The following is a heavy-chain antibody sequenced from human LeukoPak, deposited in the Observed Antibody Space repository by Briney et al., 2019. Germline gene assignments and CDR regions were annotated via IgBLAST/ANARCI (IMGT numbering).Heavy chain of an antibody. J-gene: IGHJ6*03. CDR3: ARDPYSGNYGNDYYYYMDV. Sequence: GGSLRLSCAASGFTFSNYNMNWVRQAPGKAMEWVSSITRSGTYIFYADSVKGRFTITRDNAKNSLYLQMDSLGPEDTAVYYCARDPYSGNYGNDYYYYMDVWGKGTTVTISS. CDR2: ITRSGTYI. V-gene: IGHV3-21*01. D-gene: IGHD1-26*01. CDR1: GFTFSNYN.